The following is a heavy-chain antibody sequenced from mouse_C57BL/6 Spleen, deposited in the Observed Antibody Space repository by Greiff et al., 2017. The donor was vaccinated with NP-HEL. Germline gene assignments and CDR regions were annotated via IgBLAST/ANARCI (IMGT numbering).Heavy chain of an antibody. CDR2: IWTGGGT. CDR1: GFSLTSYA. V-gene: IGHV2-9-1*01. Sequence: QVQLKESGPGLVAPSQSLSITCTVSGFSLTSYAISWVRQPPGKGLEWLGVIWTGGGTNYNSALNSRLSISKDNSKSQVFLKMNSLQTDDTARYYCARNPHYYGSSSYYFDYWGQGTTLTVSS. D-gene: IGHD1-1*01. J-gene: IGHJ2*01. CDR3: ARNPHYYGSSSYYFDY.